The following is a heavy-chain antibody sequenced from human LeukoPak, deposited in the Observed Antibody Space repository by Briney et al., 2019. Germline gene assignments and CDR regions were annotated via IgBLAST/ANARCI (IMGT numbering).Heavy chain of an antibody. CDR1: GGSISSYY. CDR3: ARDRLPSY. D-gene: IGHD4-11*01. V-gene: IGHV4-59*01. Sequence: SETLSLTCTVSGGSISSYYWSWIRQPPGKGLEWIGYIYYSGSTNYNPSLKSRVTISVDTSKNQFSLKLSSVTAADTAVYYCARDRLPSYWGQGTLVTVSS. CDR2: IYYSGST. J-gene: IGHJ4*02.